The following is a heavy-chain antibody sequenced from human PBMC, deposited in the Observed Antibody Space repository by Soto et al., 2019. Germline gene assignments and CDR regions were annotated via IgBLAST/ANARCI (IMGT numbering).Heavy chain of an antibody. Sequence: EVRLVESGGGLVQPGESLRLSCVASGFTFSTFWMSWVRQAPGKGLEWVANIKGDGSEKRYVDSVKGRLTISRDNAKNLVYLQMNSLRVKDTALYYCGRDEVRNGVGVWGQGTMVTVSS. CDR2: IKGDGSEK. CDR3: GRDEVRNGVGV. V-gene: IGHV3-7*01. CDR1: GFTFSTFW. J-gene: IGHJ6*02.